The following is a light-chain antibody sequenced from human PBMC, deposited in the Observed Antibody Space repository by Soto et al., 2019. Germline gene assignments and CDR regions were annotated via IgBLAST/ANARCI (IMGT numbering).Light chain of an antibody. Sequence: AIRMTQSPSSLSASAGDRVAIACRASQDVGRYLAWYQQKPGQAPKLLIYGASTLQSGVPSWFSGGGSGTDFNLTISCLQSEDFATYYCQHYKNYPWTFGQGTKVEIK. CDR2: GAS. J-gene: IGKJ1*01. CDR1: QDVGRY. CDR3: QHYKNYPWT. V-gene: IGKV1-8*01.